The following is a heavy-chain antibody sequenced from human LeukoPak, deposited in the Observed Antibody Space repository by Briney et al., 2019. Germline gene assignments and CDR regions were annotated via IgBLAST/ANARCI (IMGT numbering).Heavy chain of an antibody. CDR3: ARDLGIWLDY. D-gene: IGHD7-27*01. Sequence: PGGSLRLSCAASGFTFTNYWMSWVRQAPGKGLEWVANIKQDGSEKYYVDSVKGRFTISGDNAKNSLYLQMNSLRAEDTAVYYCARDLGIWLDYWGQGTLVTVSS. CDR1: GFTFTNYW. V-gene: IGHV3-7*01. J-gene: IGHJ4*02. CDR2: IKQDGSEK.